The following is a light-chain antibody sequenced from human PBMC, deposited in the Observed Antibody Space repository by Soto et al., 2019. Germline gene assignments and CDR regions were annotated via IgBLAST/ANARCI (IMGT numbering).Light chain of an antibody. J-gene: IGLJ1*01. CDR3: SSYAGSNNLV. CDR2: AVS. CDR1: SSDVGGYNY. V-gene: IGLV2-8*01. Sequence: SVLTQPPSASGSPGQSVTISCTGTSSDVGGYNYVSWYQQHPGKAPKLMIYAVSKRPSGVPDRFSGSKSGNTASLTVSGLQAEDEADYYCSSYAGSNNLVFGTGTKVTVL.